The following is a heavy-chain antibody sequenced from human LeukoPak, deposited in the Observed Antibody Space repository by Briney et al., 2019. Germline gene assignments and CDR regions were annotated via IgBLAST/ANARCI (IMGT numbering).Heavy chain of an antibody. CDR2: INHSGST. J-gene: IGHJ6*03. CDR1: GGSFSGYY. CDR3: ARGVRYYYYYMDV. Sequence: PSETLSLTCAVYGGSFSGYYWSWIRQPPGKGLEWIGEINHSGSTNYNPSLKSRVTISVDTSKNQFSLKLSSVTAADTAVYYCARGVRYYYYYMDVWGKGTTVTVSS. V-gene: IGHV4-34*01.